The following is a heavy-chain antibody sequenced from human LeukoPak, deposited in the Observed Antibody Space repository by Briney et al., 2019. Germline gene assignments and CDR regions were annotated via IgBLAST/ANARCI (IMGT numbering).Heavy chain of an antibody. CDR2: IYTSGST. CDR1: GGSISSYY. CDR3: ARHYYMDV. V-gene: IGHV4-4*09. J-gene: IGHJ6*03. Sequence: SEPLSLTCTVSGGSISSYYWSWIRQPPGKGLEWIGYIYTSGSTNYNPSLKSRVTISVDTSKNQFSLKLSSVTAADTAVYYCARHYYMDVWGKGTTVTVSS.